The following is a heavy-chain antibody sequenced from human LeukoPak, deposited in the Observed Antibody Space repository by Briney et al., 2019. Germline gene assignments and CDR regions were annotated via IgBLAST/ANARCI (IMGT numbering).Heavy chain of an antibody. CDR3: ARDLGSGSYYRLIFDY. J-gene: IGHJ4*02. CDR2: ISYDGSNK. V-gene: IGHV3-30-3*01. D-gene: IGHD1-26*01. Sequence: HPGGSLRLSCEASGFSLSGSWMHWVRQAPGKGLEWVAVISYDGSNKYYADSVKGRFTISRDNSKNTLYLQMNSLRAEDTAVYYCARDLGSGSYYRLIFDYWGQGTLVTVSS. CDR1: GFSLSGSW.